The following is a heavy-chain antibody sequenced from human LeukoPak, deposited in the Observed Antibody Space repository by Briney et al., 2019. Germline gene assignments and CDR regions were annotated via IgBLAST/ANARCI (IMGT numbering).Heavy chain of an antibody. D-gene: IGHD2-2*01. J-gene: IGHJ4*02. CDR3: AKDSIVVVPGAKWEPMFDY. V-gene: IGHV3-23*01. CDR2: ISGSGGST. CDR1: GFTFSSYA. Sequence: GGPLRLSCAASGFTFSSYAMSWVRQAPGKGLEWVSAISGSGGSTYYADSVKGRFTISRDNSKNTLFLQMNSLRADDTAVYYCAKDSIVVVPGAKWEPMFDYWGQGTLVTVSS.